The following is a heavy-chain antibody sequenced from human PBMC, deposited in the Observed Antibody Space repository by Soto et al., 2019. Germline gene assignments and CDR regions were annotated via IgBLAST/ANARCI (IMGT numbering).Heavy chain of an antibody. V-gene: IGHV3-72*01. D-gene: IGHD4-17*01. CDR1: GFTFSDHY. CDR2: TRNKANSYTT. CDR3: AREQNDYGDYSSSGYYYMDV. J-gene: IGHJ6*03. Sequence: GGSLRLSCAASGFTFSDHYMDWVRQAPGKGLEWVGRTRNKANSYTTEYAASVKGRFTISRDESKNSLYLQMNSLKTEDTAVYYCAREQNDYGDYSSSGYYYMDVWGKGTTVTVSS.